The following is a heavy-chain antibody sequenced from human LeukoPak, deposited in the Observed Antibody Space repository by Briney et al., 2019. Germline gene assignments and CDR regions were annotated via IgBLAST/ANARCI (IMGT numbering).Heavy chain of an antibody. J-gene: IGHJ4*02. CDR2: IKQDGSEK. V-gene: IGHV3-7*03. CDR1: GFTFSSYW. CDR3: ARDRPDYGDYFDY. D-gene: IGHD4-17*01. Sequence: GGSLRLSCAASGFTFSSYWMSWVRQAPGKGLEWVANIKQDGSEKYYVDSVKGRFTISRDNAKNSLYLQMNSLRAEDTAVYYCARDRPDYGDYFDYWGQGTLVTVSS.